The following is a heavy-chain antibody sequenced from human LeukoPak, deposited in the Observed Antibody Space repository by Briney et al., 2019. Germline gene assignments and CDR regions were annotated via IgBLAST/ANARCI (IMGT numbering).Heavy chain of an antibody. D-gene: IGHD3-9*01. J-gene: IGHJ4*02. CDR1: GGSFSGYY. V-gene: IGHV4-4*08. CDR3: ARENYDILTGYQWIDY. Sequence: SETLSLTCAVYGGSFSGYYWSWIRQPPGKGLEWIGRIYTSGSTNYNPSLKSRVTISVDTSKNQFSLKLSSVTAADTAVYYCARENYDILTGYQWIDYWGQGTLVTVSS. CDR2: IYTSGST.